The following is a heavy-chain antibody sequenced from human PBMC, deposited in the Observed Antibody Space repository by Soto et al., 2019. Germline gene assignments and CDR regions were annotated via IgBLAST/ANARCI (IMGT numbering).Heavy chain of an antibody. CDR1: GGTFSSYT. CDR2: IIPIFGVT. CDR3: VRDWESTTQTWGFGDS. V-gene: IGHV1-69*08. D-gene: IGHD1-1*01. Sequence: QVQLVQSGAEVKKPGSSVKVSCKASGGTFSSYTLTWVRQAPGQGLEWLGRIIPIFGVTNYAQKFQDRVTITADRSTTTAYMELSRLRSEDTAVYYCVRDWESTTQTWGFGDSWGQGTLVTVSS. J-gene: IGHJ4*02.